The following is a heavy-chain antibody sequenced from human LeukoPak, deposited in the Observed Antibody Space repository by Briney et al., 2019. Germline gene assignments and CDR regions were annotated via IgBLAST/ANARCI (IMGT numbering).Heavy chain of an antibody. CDR1: GFPFSFYS. D-gene: IGHD3-3*01. J-gene: IGHJ3*02. CDR3: VRDRDFAFDT. V-gene: IGHV3-48*02. CDR2: ISRSSNII. Sequence: GGSLRLSCAASGFPFSFYSVNWVRQAPGKGLEWISYISRSSNIITYADSVKGRFTISRDNAKNSVYLQMNSLRDEDTAVYYCVRDRDFAFDTWGQGTMVTVSS.